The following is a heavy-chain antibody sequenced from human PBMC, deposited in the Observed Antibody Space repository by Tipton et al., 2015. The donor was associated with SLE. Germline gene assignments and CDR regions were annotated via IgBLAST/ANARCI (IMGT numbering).Heavy chain of an antibody. V-gene: IGHV4-34*01. CDR1: GGSFSGYY. CDR3: ASGILTGYAAFDI. Sequence: TLSLTCAVYGGSFSGYYWSWIRQPPGKGLEWIGEINHSGSINYKPSLKSRVTISVDTSKNQFSLKLSSVTAADTAVYYCASGILTGYAAFDIWGPGTMVTVSS. D-gene: IGHD3-9*01. CDR2: INHSGSI. J-gene: IGHJ3*02.